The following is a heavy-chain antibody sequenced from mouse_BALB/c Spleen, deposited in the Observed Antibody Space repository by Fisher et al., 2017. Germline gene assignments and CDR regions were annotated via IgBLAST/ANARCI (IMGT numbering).Heavy chain of an antibody. Sequence: EKFKGKATLTADTSSSTAYMQLSSLTSEDSAVYYCTRRVYGSSLYFDVWGAGTTVTVS. V-gene: IGHV1-55*01. CDR3: TRRVYGSSLYFDV. D-gene: IGHD1-1*01. J-gene: IGHJ1*01.